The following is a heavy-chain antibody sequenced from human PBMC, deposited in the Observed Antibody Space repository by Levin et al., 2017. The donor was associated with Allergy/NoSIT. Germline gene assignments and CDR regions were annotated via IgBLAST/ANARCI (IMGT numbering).Heavy chain of an antibody. J-gene: IGHJ4*02. D-gene: IGHD6-13*01. Sequence: PSETLSLTCTVYGGSFSGYYCSWIRQPPGKGLEWIGEINHSGSTNYNPSLKSRVTIALDTSKNQFSLKLSSVTAADTAVYYCARGGVSSWDLWGQGTLLTVSS. CDR3: ARGGVSSWDL. V-gene: IGHV4-34*01. CDR1: GGSFSGYY. CDR2: INHSGST.